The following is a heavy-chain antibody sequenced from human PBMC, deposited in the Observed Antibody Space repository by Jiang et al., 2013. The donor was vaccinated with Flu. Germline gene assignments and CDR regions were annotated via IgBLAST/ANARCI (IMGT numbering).Heavy chain of an antibody. J-gene: IGHJ3*02. CDR3: ARRRGYYDSSGRVFDI. D-gene: IGHD3-22*01. V-gene: IGHV4-34*01. CDR1: GGSFSGYY. Sequence: TCAVYGGSFSGYYWSWIRQPPGKGLEWIGEINHSGSTNYNPSLKSRVTISVDTSKNQFSLKLSSVTAADTAVYYCARRRGYYDSSGRVFDIWGQGTMVTVSS. CDR2: INHSGST.